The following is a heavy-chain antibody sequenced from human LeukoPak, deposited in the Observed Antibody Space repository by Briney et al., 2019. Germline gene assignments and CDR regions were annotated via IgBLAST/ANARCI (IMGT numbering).Heavy chain of an antibody. Sequence: ASVKVSCKASGYTFTSYDINWVRQATGQGLEWMGWMNPNSGNTGYAQKFQGRVTMTRNTSISTAYMELSSLRSEDTAVYYCARGVTMLIYFQHWGQGTLVTVSS. CDR1: GYTFTSYD. D-gene: IGHD3-10*02. CDR3: ARGVTMLIYFQH. CDR2: MNPNSGNT. V-gene: IGHV1-8*01. J-gene: IGHJ1*01.